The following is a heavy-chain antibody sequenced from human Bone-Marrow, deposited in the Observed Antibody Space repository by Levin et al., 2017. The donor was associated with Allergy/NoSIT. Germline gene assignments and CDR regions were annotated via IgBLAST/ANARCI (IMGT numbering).Heavy chain of an antibody. CDR2: IWYDGSNK. J-gene: IGHJ6*02. CDR3: ARALIVLVPAADNYYYDGMDG. Sequence: GESLKISCAASGFTFSSYGMHWVRQAPGKGLEWVAVIWYDGSNKYYADSVKGRFTISRDNSKNTLYLQMNSLRAEDTAVYYCARALIVLVPAADNYYYDGMDGWGQGTTVTVSS. CDR1: GFTFSSYG. V-gene: IGHV3-33*01. D-gene: IGHD2-2*01.